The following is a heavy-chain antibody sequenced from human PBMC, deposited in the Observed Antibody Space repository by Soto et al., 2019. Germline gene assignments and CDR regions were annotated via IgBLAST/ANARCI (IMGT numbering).Heavy chain of an antibody. Sequence: PGGSLRLSCVGSGFTFNMYSMNWVRQAPGKGLEWLSFTNSNSSKIQYADSVKGRFSISRDNAKNSLFLQMNSLRAEDTAVYYCAKGQQLVRYYYYGMDVWGQGTTVTVSS. V-gene: IGHV3-48*01. CDR3: AKGQQLVRYYYYGMDV. CDR2: TNSNSSKI. CDR1: GFTFNMYS. J-gene: IGHJ6*02. D-gene: IGHD6-13*01.